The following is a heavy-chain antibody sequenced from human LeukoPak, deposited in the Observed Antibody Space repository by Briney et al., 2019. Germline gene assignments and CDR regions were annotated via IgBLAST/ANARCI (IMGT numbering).Heavy chain of an antibody. Sequence: PGGSLRLSCAASGFTFSYYAMSWVRQTPGKGLEWVSAISGSGGSTYYADCVKGRFTISRDNSKNTLFLQMNSLRAEDTAVYYCAKGPLIEVAGTTWDHWGQGTLVTVSS. V-gene: IGHV3-23*01. CDR2: ISGSGGST. CDR3: AKGPLIEVAGTTWDH. D-gene: IGHD6-19*01. CDR1: GFTFSYYA. J-gene: IGHJ4*02.